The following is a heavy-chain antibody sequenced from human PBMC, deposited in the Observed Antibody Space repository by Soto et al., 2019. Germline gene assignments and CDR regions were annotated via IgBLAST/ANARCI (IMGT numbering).Heavy chain of an antibody. CDR3: VRGGYLQNPGSDA. CDR2: ISYHGVNK. D-gene: IGHD5-18*01. J-gene: IGHJ5*02. V-gene: IGHV3-30*04. CDR1: GFSFGSHA. Sequence: QVQLVESGGGVVQTGTSLRLSCVASGFSFGSHAMHWVRQAPGKGLQWVAVISYHGVNKYYTDSVRGRFTVSRDNSKNTVYLQVDSLRSDDTGVYHCVRGGYLQNPGSDAWGQGTLVTVSS.